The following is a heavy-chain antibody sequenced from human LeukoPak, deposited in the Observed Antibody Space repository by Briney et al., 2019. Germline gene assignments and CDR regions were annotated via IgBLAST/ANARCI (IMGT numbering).Heavy chain of an antibody. CDR1: GYTFTSYG. D-gene: IGHD3-10*01. Sequence: ASVKVSCKASGYTFTSYGISWVRQAPGQGLEWMGWISAYNGNTNYAQKLRGRVTMTTDTSTSTAYMELRNLRSDDTAVYYCARSATNRDISASGSDYYYYGMDVWGQGTTVTVSS. V-gene: IGHV1-18*01. CDR3: ARSATNRDISASGSDYYYYGMDV. CDR2: ISAYNGNT. J-gene: IGHJ6*02.